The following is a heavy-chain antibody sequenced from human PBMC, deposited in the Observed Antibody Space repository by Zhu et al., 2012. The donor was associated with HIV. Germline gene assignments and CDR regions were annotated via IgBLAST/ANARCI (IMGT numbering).Heavy chain of an antibody. CDR2: IYYSGST. CDR3: ARALEPVAGAYYFDY. J-gene: IGHJ4*02. V-gene: IGHV4-38-2*01. D-gene: IGHD6-19*01. CDR1: GYSISSGYY. Sequence: QVQLQESGPGLVKPSETLSLTCAVSGYSISSGYYWGWIRQPPGKGLEWIGRIYYSGSTYYNPSLKSRVTISVDTSKNQFSLKLSSVTATDTAVYYCARALEPVAGAYYFDYWARDLVT.